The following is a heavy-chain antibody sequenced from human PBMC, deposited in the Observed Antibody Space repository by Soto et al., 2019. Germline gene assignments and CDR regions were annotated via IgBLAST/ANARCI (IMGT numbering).Heavy chain of an antibody. CDR2: ITHSGTT. CDR3: AKEIVGAPGWFAP. CDR1: GRSFTGFY. Sequence: SETLSLTCGVFGRSFTGFYWSWIRQPPGKGPEWLGEITHSGTTDYNPSLKSRLTISVDTSRQQFSLQMNSLRAEDTALYHCAKEIVGAPGWFAPWGQGTLVTVSS. J-gene: IGHJ5*02. V-gene: IGHV4-34*01. D-gene: IGHD1-26*01.